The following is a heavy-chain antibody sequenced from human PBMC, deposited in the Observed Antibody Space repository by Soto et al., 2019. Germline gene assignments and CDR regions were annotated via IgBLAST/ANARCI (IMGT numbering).Heavy chain of an antibody. Sequence: GESLKISCKGSGYSFTSYWIGWVRQVPGKGLEWMGIIYPGDSDTRYSPSFQGQVTISADKSISTAYLQWSSLKASDTAMYYCARRGYCTNGVCYRYGMDVWGQGTTVTVSS. V-gene: IGHV5-51*01. CDR3: ARRGYCTNGVCYRYGMDV. D-gene: IGHD2-8*01. CDR2: IYPGDSDT. J-gene: IGHJ6*02. CDR1: GYSFTSYW.